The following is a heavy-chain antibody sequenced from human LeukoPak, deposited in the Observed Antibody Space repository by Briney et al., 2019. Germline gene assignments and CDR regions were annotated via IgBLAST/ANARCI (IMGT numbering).Heavy chain of an antibody. D-gene: IGHD3-10*01. CDR1: GFTFSLYG. Sequence: GGSLRLSCAASGFTFSLYGMHWVRQAPGKGLEWVAVISYDGSNKYYVDSVKGRFTISRDNSKSTLYLQMNSLRAEDTAIYYCAKDLPGYGSGVSLDYWGQGTLVTVSA. CDR2: ISYDGSNK. J-gene: IGHJ4*02. CDR3: AKDLPGYGSGVSLDY. V-gene: IGHV3-30*18.